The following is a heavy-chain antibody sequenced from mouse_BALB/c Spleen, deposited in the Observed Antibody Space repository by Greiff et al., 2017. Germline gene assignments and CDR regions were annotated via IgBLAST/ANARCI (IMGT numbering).Heavy chain of an antibody. CDR2: ISSGGSYT. CDR1: GFTFSSYA. J-gene: IGHJ4*01. Sequence: EVMLVESGGGLVKPGGSLKLSCAASGFTFSSYAMSWVRQSPEKRLEWVAEISSGGSYTYYPDTVTGRFTISRDNAKNTLYLEMSSLRSEDTAMYYCARSGSDYGMDYWGQGTSVTVSS. V-gene: IGHV5-9-4*01. CDR3: ARSGSDYGMDY. D-gene: IGHD3-2*02.